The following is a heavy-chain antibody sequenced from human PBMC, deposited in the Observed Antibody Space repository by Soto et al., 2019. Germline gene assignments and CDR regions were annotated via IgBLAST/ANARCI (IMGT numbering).Heavy chain of an antibody. V-gene: IGHV1-3*01. CDR1: GYTFTRYA. CDR2: INADNGDT. D-gene: IGHD5-12*01. Sequence: ASVKVSCKASGYTFTRYAMHWVRQAPGQRPEWMGWINADNGDTKYSEKLQGRVTFTRDTSASTTYMELSSLRSEDTAVYYCARNSYRYGDHDSYYFDYWGQGTPVTVSS. J-gene: IGHJ4*02. CDR3: ARNSYRYGDHDSYYFDY.